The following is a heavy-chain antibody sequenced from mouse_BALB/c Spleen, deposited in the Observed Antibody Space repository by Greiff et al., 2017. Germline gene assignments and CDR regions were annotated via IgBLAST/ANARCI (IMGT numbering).Heavy chain of an antibody. D-gene: IGHD1-1*01. J-gene: IGHJ2*01. Sequence: QVQLQQSGAELMKPGASVKISCKATGYTFSSYWIEWVKQRPGHGLEWIGEILPGSGSTNYNEKFKGKATFTADTSSNTAYMQLSSLTSEDSAVYYCARDPITTVVRYFDYWGQGTTLTVSS. CDR3: ARDPITTVVRYFDY. CDR2: ILPGSGST. V-gene: IGHV1-9*01. CDR1: GYTFSSYW.